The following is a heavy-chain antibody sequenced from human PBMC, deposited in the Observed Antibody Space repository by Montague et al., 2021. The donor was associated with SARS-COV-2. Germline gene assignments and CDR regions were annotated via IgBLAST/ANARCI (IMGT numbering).Heavy chain of an antibody. CDR3: AREEAGDWYFDL. J-gene: IGHJ2*01. CDR1: GGSISSSGYY. D-gene: IGHD6-19*01. CDR2: IYNSGTT. Sequence: SGTLSLTCTVSGGSISSSGYYWGWIRQPPGKGPEWIGSIYNSGTTFYNPSLRSRVTMSVDTSKNQFSLSLTSVTAADTAVFYCAREEAGDWYFDLWGHGTLVTVSS. V-gene: IGHV4-39*02.